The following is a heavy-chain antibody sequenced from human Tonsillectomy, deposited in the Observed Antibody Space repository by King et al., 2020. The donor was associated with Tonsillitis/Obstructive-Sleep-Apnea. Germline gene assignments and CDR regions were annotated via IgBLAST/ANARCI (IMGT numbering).Heavy chain of an antibody. J-gene: IGHJ4*02. D-gene: IGHD4-17*01. Sequence: QLVQSGAEVKKPGESLRISCKGSGYSFSTYWISWVRQMPGKGLEWMGRIDPSDSYINYSPSFQGHVTISTDKSISTAYLQWSSLKASDTAIYYCARPLPTVTTVDYWGQGTLVTVSS. CDR3: ARPLPTVTTVDY. CDR1: GYSFSTYW. CDR2: IDPSDSYI. V-gene: IGHV5-10-1*01.